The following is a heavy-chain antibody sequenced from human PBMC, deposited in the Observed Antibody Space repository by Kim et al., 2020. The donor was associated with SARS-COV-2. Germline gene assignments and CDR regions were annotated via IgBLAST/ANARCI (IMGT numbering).Heavy chain of an antibody. Sequence: TPPLKSRVIISSDTSKNQFSLNLRSVTAADTAVYYCARSYSGTYFAAFDIWGPGTMATVSS. CDR3: ARSYSGTYFAAFDI. D-gene: IGHD1-26*01. V-gene: IGHV4-4*08. J-gene: IGHJ3*02.